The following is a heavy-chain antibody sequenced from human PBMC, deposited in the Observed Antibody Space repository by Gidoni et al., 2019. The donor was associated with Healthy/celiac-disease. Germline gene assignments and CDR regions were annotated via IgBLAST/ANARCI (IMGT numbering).Heavy chain of an antibody. CDR3: VRGGCSGGSCYDLDYYYYYGMDV. CDR2: IYHSGST. CDR1: GYSISSGYY. V-gene: IGHV4-38-2*01. D-gene: IGHD2-15*01. J-gene: IGHJ6*02. Sequence: QVQLQESGPGLVKPSETLSLTCAVSGYSISSGYYWGWIRQPPGKGLEWIGSIYHSGSTYYNPSLKSRVTISVDTSKNQFSLKLSSVTAADTAVYYCVRGGCSGGSCYDLDYYYYYGMDVWGQGTTVTVSS.